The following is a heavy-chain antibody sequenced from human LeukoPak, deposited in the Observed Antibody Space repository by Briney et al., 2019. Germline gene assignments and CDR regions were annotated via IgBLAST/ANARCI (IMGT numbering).Heavy chain of an antibody. V-gene: IGHV1-3*01. CDR1: GYTFTSYA. CDR3: ARDREADYYYYGMDV. J-gene: IGHJ6*04. Sequence: GASVKVSCKASGYTFTSYAMHWVRQAPEQRLEWMGWINAGNGNTKYSQKFQGRVTITRDTSASTAYMELSSLRSEDTAVYYCARDREADYYYYGMDVWGKGTTVTVSS. CDR2: INAGNGNT.